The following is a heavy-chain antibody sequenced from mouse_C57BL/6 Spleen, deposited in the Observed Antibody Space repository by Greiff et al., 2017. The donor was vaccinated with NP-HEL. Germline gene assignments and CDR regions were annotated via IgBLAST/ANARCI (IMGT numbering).Heavy chain of an antibody. CDR2: INYDGSST. V-gene: IGHV5-16*01. D-gene: IGHD1-1*01. CDR3: AREDYYGSSYWDY. Sequence: EVKVEESEGGLVQPGSSMKLSCTASGFTSRDYYMAWGRQVPEKGLEWVANINYDGSSTSYLDSLKSRFNISRAHVKNILDLQMCSLKSEDTATYYCAREDYYGSSYWDYWGQGTTLTVSS. J-gene: IGHJ2*01. CDR1: GFTSRDYY.